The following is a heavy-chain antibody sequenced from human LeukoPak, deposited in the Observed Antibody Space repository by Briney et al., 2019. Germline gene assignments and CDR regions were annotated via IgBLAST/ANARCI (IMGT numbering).Heavy chain of an antibody. J-gene: IGHJ4*02. CDR2: IYYSGST. CDR3: ARTLGSGGSRVDY. V-gene: IGHV4-59*02. Sequence: KPSETLSLTCTVSGGSVSSYYWSWIRQPPGKGLEWIGYIYYSGSTNYNPSLKSRVTISVDTSKNQFSLKLSSVTAADTAVYYCARTLGSGGSRVDYWGQGTLVTVSS. CDR1: GGSVSSYY. D-gene: IGHD2-15*01.